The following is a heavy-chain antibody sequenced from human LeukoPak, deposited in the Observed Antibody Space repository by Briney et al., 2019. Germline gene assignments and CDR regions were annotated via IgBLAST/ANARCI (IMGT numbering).Heavy chain of an antibody. V-gene: IGHV3-11*04. J-gene: IGHJ3*02. CDR2: IGSTT. CDR3: ARRDDFDI. Sequence: GGSLRLSCVASGFSFSDYYMSWIRQAPGKGLEWVSNIGSTTYYADSVKGRFTISRDNAKNSLYLQMSSLRAEDTAVYYCARRDDFDIWGQGTMVTVSS. CDR1: GFSFSDYY.